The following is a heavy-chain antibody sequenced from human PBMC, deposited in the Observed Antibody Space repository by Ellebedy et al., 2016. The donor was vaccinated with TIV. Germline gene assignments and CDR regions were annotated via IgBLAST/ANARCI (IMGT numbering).Heavy chain of an antibody. V-gene: IGHV3-66*04. CDR2: IYSGGGT. CDR3: ARHCSGGSSSHQAFDI. J-gene: IGHJ3*02. Sequence: GESLKISCAASGFTVSSHYMSWVRQAPGKGLEWVSVIYSGGGTYYADSVKGRFTMSRDNSKNTLYLQMNSLRVEDTAVYYCARHCSGGSSSHQAFDIWGQGTMVTVSS. CDR1: GFTVSSHY. D-gene: IGHD2-15*01.